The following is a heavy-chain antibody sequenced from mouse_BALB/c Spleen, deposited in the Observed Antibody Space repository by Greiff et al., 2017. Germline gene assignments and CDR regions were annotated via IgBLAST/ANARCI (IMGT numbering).Heavy chain of an antibody. D-gene: IGHD2-4*01. J-gene: IGHJ2*01. V-gene: IGHV5-9-3*01. CDR3: ASSYDYDGFFDY. Sequence: EVKVVESGGGLVKPGGSLKLSCAASGFTFSSYAMSWVRQTPEKRLEWVATISSGGSYTYYPDSVKGRFTISRDNAKNTLYLQMSSLRSEDTAMYYCASSYDYDGFFDYWGQGTTLTVSS. CDR1: GFTFSSYA. CDR2: ISSGGSYT.